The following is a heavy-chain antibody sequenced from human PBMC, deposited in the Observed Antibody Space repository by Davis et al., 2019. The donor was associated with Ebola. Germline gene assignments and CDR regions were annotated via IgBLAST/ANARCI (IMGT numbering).Heavy chain of an antibody. CDR2: IIPIFGTA. CDR1: GGTFSSYA. D-gene: IGHD6-13*01. V-gene: IGHV1-69*13. Sequence: AASVKVSCKASGGTFSSYAISWVRQASGQGLEWMGGIIPIFGTANYAQKFQGRVTITADESTSTAYMELSSLRSEDTAVYYCARDQQQLVTRGMDVWGKGTTVTVSS. J-gene: IGHJ6*04. CDR3: ARDQQQLVTRGMDV.